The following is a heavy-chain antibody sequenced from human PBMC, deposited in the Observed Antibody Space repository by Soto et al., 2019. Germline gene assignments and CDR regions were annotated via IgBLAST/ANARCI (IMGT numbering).Heavy chain of an antibody. CDR3: AKGSSSVYYYYYGMDV. J-gene: IGHJ6*02. CDR1: GFNFKAYG. CDR2: ISFDGSNK. Sequence: ESGGGVVQPGRSLRLSCAASGFNFKAYGMHWVRQAPGKGLEWVAVISFDGSNKYYADSVKGRFTISRDNSKNTLYLQVNSLRPEDTAVYYCAKGSSSVYYYYYGMDVWGQGTTVTVSS. V-gene: IGHV3-30*18. D-gene: IGHD6-6*01.